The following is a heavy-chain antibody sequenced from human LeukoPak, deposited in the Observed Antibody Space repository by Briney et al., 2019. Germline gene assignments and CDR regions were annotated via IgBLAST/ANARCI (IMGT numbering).Heavy chain of an antibody. CDR2: IWYDGSNK. Sequence: PGGSLRLSCAASAFTFSSYDIHWVRQAPGKGLEWVAVIWYDGSNKYYADSVKGRFTISRDNSKNTLYLQMNSLRAEDTAVYYCARDQEYYDSSGYSPPAYWGQGTLVTVSS. D-gene: IGHD3-22*01. J-gene: IGHJ4*02. V-gene: IGHV3-33*01. CDR1: AFTFSSYD. CDR3: ARDQEYYDSSGYSPPAY.